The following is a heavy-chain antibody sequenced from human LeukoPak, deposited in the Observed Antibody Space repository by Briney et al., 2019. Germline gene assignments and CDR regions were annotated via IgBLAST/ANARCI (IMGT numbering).Heavy chain of an antibody. Sequence: PGGSLRLSCAASGFTFSSYAMHWVRQAPGKGLEWVAVISYDGSNKYYADSVKGRFTISRDNSKNTLYLQMNSLRAEDTAVYHCASPQAYWGQGTLVTVSS. CDR1: GFTFSSYA. J-gene: IGHJ4*02. V-gene: IGHV3-30-3*01. CDR3: ASPQAY. CDR2: ISYDGSNK.